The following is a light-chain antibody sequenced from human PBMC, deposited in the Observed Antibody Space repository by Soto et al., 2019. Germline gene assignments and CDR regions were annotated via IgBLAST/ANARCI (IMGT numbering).Light chain of an antibody. CDR3: QQCDSHPLT. Sequence: DIHSTRAPSNLTQSLGSSVTTTCRASQSISNYLAWYQQKPGKAPKLLIYGASSLESGVPSRFGGSGSGTEFNFTISSLQPEDIAVYLCQQCDSHPLTFGGGTKVDIK. V-gene: IGKV1-5*01. CDR2: GAS. CDR1: QSISNY. J-gene: IGKJ4*01.